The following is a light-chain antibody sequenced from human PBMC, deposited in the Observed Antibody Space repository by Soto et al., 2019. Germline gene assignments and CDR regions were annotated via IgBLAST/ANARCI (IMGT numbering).Light chain of an antibody. CDR3: QAWDSSAGGV. Sequence: SYELTQPPSVSVSPGQTASITCSGDKLGDRYAFWYQQKPGQSPVLVIYQDNRRPSGIPERFSGSNSGNTATLTISGTQAMDEADYYCQAWDSSAGGVFGGGTKLTVL. CDR2: QDN. V-gene: IGLV3-1*01. CDR1: KLGDRY. J-gene: IGLJ3*02.